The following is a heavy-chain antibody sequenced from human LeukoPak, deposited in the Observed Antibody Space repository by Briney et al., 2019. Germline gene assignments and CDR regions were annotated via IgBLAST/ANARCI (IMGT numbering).Heavy chain of an antibody. D-gene: IGHD6-13*01. CDR1: GSTFSNYY. Sequence: ASVTLSFTTSGSTFSNYYMHWVRQPPGPGPEWIGWTNPKSGGTDYAQRFQGRVTMTRDTSISTAYMELSGLRSGDTAVYYCARDGVYSTNFDAFDIGGQGTMVTASS. J-gene: IGHJ3*02. V-gene: IGHV1-2*02. CDR2: TNPKSGGT. CDR3: ARDGVYSTNFDAFDI.